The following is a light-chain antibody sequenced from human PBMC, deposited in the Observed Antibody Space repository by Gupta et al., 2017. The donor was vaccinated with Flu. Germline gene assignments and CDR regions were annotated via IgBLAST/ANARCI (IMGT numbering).Light chain of an antibody. V-gene: IGLV2-14*01. CDR2: ELT. J-gene: IGLJ3*02. Sequence: YQQRPGKAPQVIIFELTDRPSAISNRFSGSRSGYTAFLTISGLQPEDEALYSCAAYTNTGDRVFGGGTHLTVL. CDR3: AAYTNTGDRV.